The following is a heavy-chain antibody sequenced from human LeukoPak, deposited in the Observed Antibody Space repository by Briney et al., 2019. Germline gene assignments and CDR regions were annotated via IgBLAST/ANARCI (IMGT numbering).Heavy chain of an antibody. D-gene: IGHD3-22*01. CDR1: GYTFTSYV. CDR3: ARTHQTYYYDSSGYTRTTLPDY. CDR2: ISAYNGNT. Sequence: GASVKVSCKASGYTFTSYVISWVRQAPGQGLEWMGWISAYNGNTNYAQKLQGRVTMTTDTSTSTAYMELRSLRSDDTAVYYCARTHQTYYYDSSGYTRTTLPDYWGQGTLVTVSS. V-gene: IGHV1-18*01. J-gene: IGHJ4*02.